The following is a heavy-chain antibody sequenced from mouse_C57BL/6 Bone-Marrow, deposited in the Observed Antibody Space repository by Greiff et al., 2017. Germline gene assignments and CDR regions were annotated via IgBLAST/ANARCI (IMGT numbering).Heavy chain of an antibody. J-gene: IGHJ3*01. CDR2: ISDGGSYT. CDR3: ARARDWDVWFAY. CDR1: GFTFSSYA. V-gene: IGHV5-4*03. Sequence: EVMLVESGGGLVKPGGSLKLSCAASGFTFSSYAMSWVRQTPEKRLEWVATISDGGSYTYYPDNVKGRFTISRDNAKNNLYLQMSHLKSEDTAMYYCARARDWDVWFAYWGQGTLVTVSA. D-gene: IGHD4-1*01.